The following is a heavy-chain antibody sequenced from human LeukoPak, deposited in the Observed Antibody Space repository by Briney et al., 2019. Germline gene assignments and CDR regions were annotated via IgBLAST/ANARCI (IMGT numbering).Heavy chain of an antibody. V-gene: IGHV3-7*01. CDR2: IKQDGSEK. CDR1: GFTFSSYW. CDR3: ARDKIMGASLFDY. Sequence: GGSLRLSCAASGFTFSSYWMSWVRQAPGKGLEWVANIKQDGSEKYYVDSVKGRFTISRDNAKNSLYLQMNSLRAEGTAAYYCARDKIMGASLFDYWGQGSLVTVSS. D-gene: IGHD3-16*01. J-gene: IGHJ4*02.